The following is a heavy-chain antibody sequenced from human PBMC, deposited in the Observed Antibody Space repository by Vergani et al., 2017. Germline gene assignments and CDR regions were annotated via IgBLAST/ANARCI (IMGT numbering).Heavy chain of an antibody. CDR3: AKKVGYYGSGSEYYFDY. CDR2: ISGSGGST. D-gene: IGHD3-10*01. Sequence: EVQLLESGGGLVQPGGSLRLSCAASGFTFSSYAMSWVRQATGKGLEWVSAISGSGGSTYYADSVKGRFTISRDNSKNTLYLQMNSLRAEDTAVYYCAKKVGYYGSGSEYYFDYWGQGSLVTVSS. CDR1: GFTFSSYA. J-gene: IGHJ4*02. V-gene: IGHV3-23*01.